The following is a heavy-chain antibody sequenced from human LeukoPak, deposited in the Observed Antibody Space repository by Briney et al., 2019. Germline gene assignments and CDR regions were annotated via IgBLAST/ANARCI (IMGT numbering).Heavy chain of an antibody. V-gene: IGHV4-30-2*01. CDR2: IYHSGST. CDR1: GVSISSGGYS. D-gene: IGHD6-6*01. J-gene: IGHJ3*02. Sequence: PSETLSLTCTVSGVSISSGGYSWSWIRQPPGKGLEWIGYIYHSGSTYYNPSLKSRVTISVDRSKNQFSLKLSSVTAADTAVYSCARTSIAARRANAFDIWGQGTMVTVSS. CDR3: ARTSIAARRANAFDI.